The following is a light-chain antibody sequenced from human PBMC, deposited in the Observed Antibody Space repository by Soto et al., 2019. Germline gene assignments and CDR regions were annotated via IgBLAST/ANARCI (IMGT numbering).Light chain of an antibody. J-gene: IGLJ1*01. CDR1: SGFVGGYTY. Sequence: QSVLAQPASVSGSPGQSITISCTGTSGFVGGYTYVSWYQQHPGKAPKLLIFEVNKRPSGVPDRFSGSKSGNTASLTVSGLQAEDEGDYYCSSYAGDNNPYVFGTGTKVTVL. V-gene: IGLV2-8*01. CDR2: EVN. CDR3: SSYAGDNNPYV.